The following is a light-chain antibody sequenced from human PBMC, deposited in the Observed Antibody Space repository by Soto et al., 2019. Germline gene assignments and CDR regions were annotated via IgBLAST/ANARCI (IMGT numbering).Light chain of an antibody. J-gene: IGKJ1*01. V-gene: IGKV3D-20*02. CDR1: QSVSSDY. CDR3: QQRSNWPPWT. CDR2: RAS. Sequence: EIVLTQSPGTLSLSPGERATLSCRASQSVSSDYLAWYQQKPGQTPKVLIYRASSRATGIPDRFSGSGSGTDFTLTISRLEPEDFAVYYCQQRSNWPPWTFGQGTKVEIK.